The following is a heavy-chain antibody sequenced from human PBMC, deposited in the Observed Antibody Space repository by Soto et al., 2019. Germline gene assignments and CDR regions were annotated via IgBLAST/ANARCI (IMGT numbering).Heavy chain of an antibody. CDR1: GFTFSSYG. J-gene: IGHJ6*02. D-gene: IGHD1-26*01. V-gene: IGHV3-33*01. Sequence: GGSLRLSCAASGFTFSSYGMHWVRQAPGKGLEWVGVIWYDGSNKHYADSVKGRFTISRDNSKNTLYLQMNSPRAEDTAVYYCARDFGMSGSYQHYYYGMDVWGQGTTVTVSS. CDR3: ARDFGMSGSYQHYYYGMDV. CDR2: IWYDGSNK.